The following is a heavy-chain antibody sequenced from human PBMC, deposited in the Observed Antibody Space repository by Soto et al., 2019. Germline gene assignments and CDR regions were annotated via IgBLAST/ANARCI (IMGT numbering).Heavy chain of an antibody. D-gene: IGHD5-12*01. J-gene: IGHJ6*02. CDR2: ISPYSGNT. CDR1: GYIFVNYG. V-gene: IGHV1-18*01. CDR3: AMVDKYVTPTPQDV. Sequence: QVQLVQSGDEVRKPGSSVKVSCKASGYIFVNYGIAWVRQAPGQGLEWIGWISPYSGNTHDASKVQGRLTMTTDTSTSTAYLDLGSLPSDDTAVYYCAMVDKYVTPTPQDVWGQGTTVTVSS.